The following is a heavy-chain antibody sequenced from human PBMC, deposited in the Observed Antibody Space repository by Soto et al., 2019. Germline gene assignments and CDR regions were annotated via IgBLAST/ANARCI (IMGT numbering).Heavy chain of an antibody. J-gene: IGHJ4*02. CDR3: ARQVFGVVIPAPSDY. CDR2: IDPSDSYT. V-gene: IGHV5-10-1*01. Sequence: GGSLKISCKGSVYSFTSYWISWVRQMPGKGLEWMGRIDPSDSYTNYSPSFQGHVTISADKSISTAYLQWSSLKASDTAMYYCARQVFGVVIPAPSDYWGQGTLVTVSS. CDR1: VYSFTSYW. D-gene: IGHD3-3*01.